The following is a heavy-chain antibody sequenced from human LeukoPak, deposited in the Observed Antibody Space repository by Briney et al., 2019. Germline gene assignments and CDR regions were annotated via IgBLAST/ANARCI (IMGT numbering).Heavy chain of an antibody. CDR2: ISWDGGST. CDR1: GFTFDDYT. CDR3: AKDVGDYSWGYYFDY. J-gene: IGHJ4*02. Sequence: GGSLTLSCAASGFTFDDYTMHWVRQAPGKDLEWVSLISWDGGSTYYADSVKGRFTISRDNSKNSLYLQMNSLRTEDTALYYCAKDVGDYSWGYYFDYWGQGTLVTVSS. V-gene: IGHV3-43*01. D-gene: IGHD4-11*01.